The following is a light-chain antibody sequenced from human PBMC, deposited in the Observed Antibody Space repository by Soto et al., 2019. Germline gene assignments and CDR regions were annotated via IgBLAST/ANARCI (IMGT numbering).Light chain of an antibody. Sequence: QSALTQPPSASRTPGQSVPIPCSGTSSDVGAYNYVSWYQQTPGKAPRLLSYEVSQRPSWVPDRFSGSKSANTASRTVSGLQPEDEADYYCSSYAGTNNLLYVFGTGTKVTVL. CDR2: EVS. CDR3: SSYAGTNNLLYV. CDR1: SSDVGAYNY. V-gene: IGLV2-8*01. J-gene: IGLJ1*01.